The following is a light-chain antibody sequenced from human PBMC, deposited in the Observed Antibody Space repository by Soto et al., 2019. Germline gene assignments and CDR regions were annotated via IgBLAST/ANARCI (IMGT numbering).Light chain of an antibody. CDR2: DAS. CDR3: QQRSNWPPRT. V-gene: IGKV3-11*01. J-gene: IGKJ1*01. CDR1: QSVRSN. Sequence: EIVLTQSPGTLSLSPGERATLSFSASQSVRSNLAWYQQKPGQAPRLLIYDASNRATGIPARFSGSGSGTDFTLTISSLEPEDFAVYYCQQRSNWPPRTFGQGTKVDIK.